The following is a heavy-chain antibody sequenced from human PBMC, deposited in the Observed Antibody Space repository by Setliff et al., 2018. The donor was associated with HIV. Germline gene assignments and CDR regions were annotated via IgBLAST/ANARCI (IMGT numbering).Heavy chain of an antibody. V-gene: IGHV3-73*01. CDR3: TREAVAGDYYYYMDV. CDR2: IRSKANSYAT. Sequence: PGGSLRLSCAGSGFTFSGSALNWVRQASGKGLEWAGRIRSKANSYATEYAASVKGRFTVSRDDSKNTAHLQMDSLKSEDTAVYYCTREAVAGDYYYYMDVWGKGTTVTVSS. CDR1: GFTFSGSA. J-gene: IGHJ6*03. D-gene: IGHD6-19*01.